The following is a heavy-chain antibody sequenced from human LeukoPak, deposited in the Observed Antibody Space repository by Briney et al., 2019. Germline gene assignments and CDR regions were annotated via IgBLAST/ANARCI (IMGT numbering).Heavy chain of an antibody. CDR1: GFTFSSHA. CDR2: ISTDGNRK. CDR3: IRHLTSKWSFDH. J-gene: IGHJ4*02. V-gene: IGHV3-30-3*01. Sequence: PVGSLKLSCAASGFTFSSHAMHWVRQAPGKGLEWVGVISTDGNRKYYADSVKGRFTISRDNSKNTVDLQRNRARAEDTALYYCIRHLTSKWSFDHWGQGTLVTVSS. D-gene: IGHD2-15*01.